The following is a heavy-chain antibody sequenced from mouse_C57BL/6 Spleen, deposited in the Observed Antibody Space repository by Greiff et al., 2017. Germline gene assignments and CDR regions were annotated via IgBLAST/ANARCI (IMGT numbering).Heavy chain of an antibody. V-gene: IGHV1-39*01. CDR1: GYSFTDYN. J-gene: IGHJ4*01. D-gene: IGHD2-4*01. CDR3: ARSEDYDFRDYYAMDY. Sequence: EVQLQQSGPELVKPGASVKISCKASGYSFTDYNMNWVKQSTGKSLEWIGVINPNYGTTSYNQKFKGKATLTVDQSSSTAYMQLNSLTSEESAVCCCARSEDYDFRDYYAMDYWGQGTSVTVSA. CDR2: INPNYGTT.